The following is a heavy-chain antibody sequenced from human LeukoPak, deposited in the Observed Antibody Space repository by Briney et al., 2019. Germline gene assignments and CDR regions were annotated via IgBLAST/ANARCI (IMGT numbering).Heavy chain of an antibody. D-gene: IGHD1-26*01. CDR3: AVIVGATLGEVDY. Sequence: GGSLRLSCAASGFTFSSYSMNWVRQAPGKGLEWVSYISSSSSTIYYADSVKGRFTISRYNAKNSLYLQMNSLRAEDTAVYYCAVIVGATLGEVDYWGQGTLVTVSS. CDR2: ISSSSSTI. V-gene: IGHV3-48*01. CDR1: GFTFSSYS. J-gene: IGHJ4*02.